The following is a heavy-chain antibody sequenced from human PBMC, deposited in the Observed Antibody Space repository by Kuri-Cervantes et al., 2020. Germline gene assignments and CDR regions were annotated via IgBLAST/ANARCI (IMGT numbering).Heavy chain of an antibody. CDR3: ARGKQGPRCFDL. CDR2: LYHSGST. V-gene: IGHV4-38-2*02. CDR1: SYSISSGSY. J-gene: IGHJ2*01. Sequence: GSLRLSCTVSSYSISSGSYWAWIRQSPGKGLQWIGSLYHSGSTYHTPSLKGRVTIAGDASKNQFSLRLNSVTAADTAVYYCARGKQGPRCFDLWGRGTLVTVSS.